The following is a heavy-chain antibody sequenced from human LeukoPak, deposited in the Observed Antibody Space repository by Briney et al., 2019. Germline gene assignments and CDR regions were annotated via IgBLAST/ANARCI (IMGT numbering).Heavy chain of an antibody. CDR2: IYHSGTT. CDR3: ASQAMVVTASDY. J-gene: IGHJ4*02. Sequence: PSETLSLTCTVSGYSISSGYYWGWIRQPPGEGLEWIGSIYHSGTTYYNPSLKSRVTISVDTSKNQFSLKLSSVTAADTAVYYCASQAMVVTASDYWGQGTLVTVSS. V-gene: IGHV4-38-2*02. CDR1: GYSISSGYY. D-gene: IGHD2-21*02.